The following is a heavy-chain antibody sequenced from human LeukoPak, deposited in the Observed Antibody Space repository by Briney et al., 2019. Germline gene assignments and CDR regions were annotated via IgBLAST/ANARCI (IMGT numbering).Heavy chain of an antibody. V-gene: IGHV3-64*01. CDR1: GFTFSSYD. Sequence: QPGGSLRLSCAASGFTFSSYDRHWVRQAPGKGLEYVSAISSNGGSKYYAKYEKGRFTISRDNSKNTLYLQMGSLRAEDMAVYYCARGVYCGGDCFDPWGQGTLVTVSS. D-gene: IGHD2-21*01. CDR2: ISSNGGSK. CDR3: ARGVYCGGDCFDP. J-gene: IGHJ5*02.